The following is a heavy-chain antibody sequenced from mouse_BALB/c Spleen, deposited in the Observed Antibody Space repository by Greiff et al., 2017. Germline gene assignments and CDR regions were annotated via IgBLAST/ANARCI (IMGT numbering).Heavy chain of an antibody. V-gene: IGHV5-12-1*01. Sequence: EVQGVESGGGLVKPGGSLKLSCAASGFAFSSYDMSWVRQTPEKRLEWVAYISSGGGSTYYPDTVKGRFTISRDNAKNTLYLQMSSLKSEDTAMYYCARQYDYDVGFAYWGQGTLVTVSA. CDR1: GFAFSSYD. CDR3: ARQYDYDVGFAY. D-gene: IGHD2-4*01. J-gene: IGHJ3*01. CDR2: ISSGGGST.